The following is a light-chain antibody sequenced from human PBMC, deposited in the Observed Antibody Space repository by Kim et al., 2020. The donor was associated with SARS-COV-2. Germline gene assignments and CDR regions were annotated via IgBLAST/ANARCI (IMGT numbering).Light chain of an antibody. CDR1: HSVSSK. V-gene: IGKV3-15*01. CDR3: QQYNNWPPLT. Sequence: SAGERHTRSCKASHSVSSKLACDKQKPDQAPRLLIYGSSTGATGIPASFSGVGSGTEFTRTISSLQSEDCAINYCQQYNNWPPLTFGGGTKVDIK. CDR2: GSS. J-gene: IGKJ4*01.